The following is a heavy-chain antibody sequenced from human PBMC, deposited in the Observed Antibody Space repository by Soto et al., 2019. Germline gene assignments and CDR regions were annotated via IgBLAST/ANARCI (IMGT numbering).Heavy chain of an antibody. Sequence: QVQLQESGPGLLKPSETLSLTCTISGGSVSTYYWSWIRQPPGKELEWLGLTSYSGNTNYNPSLTSRVAMAVDTSKNQFSLTLSSVTAADTAVYYCARDGVGPFDHWGQGTLVTVSS. CDR2: TSYSGNT. CDR3: ARDGVGPFDH. D-gene: IGHD3-3*01. V-gene: IGHV4-59*02. J-gene: IGHJ4*02. CDR1: GGSVSTYY.